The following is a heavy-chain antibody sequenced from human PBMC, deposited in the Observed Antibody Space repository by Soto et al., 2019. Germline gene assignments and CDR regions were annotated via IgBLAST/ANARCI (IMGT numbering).Heavy chain of an antibody. CDR2: INPSGGRT. CDR3: ARSVAVAATIDY. V-gene: IGHV1-46*03. D-gene: IGHD6-19*01. Sequence: ASVKVSCKASGYTFTGYYMHWVRQAPGQGLEWMGIINPSGGRTTYAQQFQGRVTMTMDTSTSTVYMELTSLTSGDTAIYFCARSVAVAATIDYWGQGTLVTVSS. CDR1: GYTFTGYY. J-gene: IGHJ4*02.